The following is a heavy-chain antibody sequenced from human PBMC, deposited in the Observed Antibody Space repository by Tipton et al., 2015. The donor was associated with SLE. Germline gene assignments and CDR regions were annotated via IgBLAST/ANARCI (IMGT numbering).Heavy chain of an antibody. D-gene: IGHD6-13*01. V-gene: IGHV3-23*03. Sequence: SLRLSCAASGFTFSSYAMSWVRQAPGKGLEWVSVIYSGGSSTYYADSVKGRFTISRDNSKNTLYLQMNSLRAEDTAVYYCATLGSSSGMDVWGQGTTVTVSS. CDR1: GFTFSSYA. CDR2: IYSGGSST. J-gene: IGHJ6*02. CDR3: ATLGSSSGMDV.